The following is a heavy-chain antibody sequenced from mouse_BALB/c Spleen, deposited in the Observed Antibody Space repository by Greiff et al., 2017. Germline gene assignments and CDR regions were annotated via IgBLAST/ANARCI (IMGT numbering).Heavy chain of an antibody. D-gene: IGHD2-3*01. Sequence: EVKLMESGAELVKPGASVKLSCTASGFNIKDTYMHWVKQRPEQGLEWIGRIDPANGNTKYDPKFQGKATITADTSSNTAYLQLSSLTSEDTAVYYCASGYYWMDYWGQGTSVTVSS. CDR1: GFNIKDTY. CDR2: IDPANGNT. J-gene: IGHJ4*01. V-gene: IGHV14-3*02. CDR3: ASGYYWMDY.